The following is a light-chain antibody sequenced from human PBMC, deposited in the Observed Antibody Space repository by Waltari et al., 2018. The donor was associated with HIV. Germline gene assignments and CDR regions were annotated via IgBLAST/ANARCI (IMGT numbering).Light chain of an antibody. CDR2: SES. J-gene: IGKJ1*01. Sequence: EIVMTQSPVTLSSSPGERLTLSCRASESANSDLAGYQQKPGQAPRLRIHSESTRATGIPPRFSGSGSETQFTLTISSLQSEDCAVYYCQQYNNWPPAWTFGRGTRVEI. CDR3: QQYNNWPPAWT. CDR1: ESANSD. V-gene: IGKV3-15*01.